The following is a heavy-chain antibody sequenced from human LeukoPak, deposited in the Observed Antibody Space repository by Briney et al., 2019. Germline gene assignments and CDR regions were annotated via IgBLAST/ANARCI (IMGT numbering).Heavy chain of an antibody. D-gene: IGHD5-24*01. CDR2: IYHSGST. CDR3: ARPYNLAAFDI. Sequence: PSETLSLTCTVSGYSISSGYYWGWIRQPPGKGLEWIGSIYHSGSTYYNPSLKSRVTISVDTSKNQFSLKLSSVTAADTAVYYCARPYNLAAFDIWGQGTMVTVSS. J-gene: IGHJ3*02. V-gene: IGHV4-38-2*02. CDR1: GYSISSGYY.